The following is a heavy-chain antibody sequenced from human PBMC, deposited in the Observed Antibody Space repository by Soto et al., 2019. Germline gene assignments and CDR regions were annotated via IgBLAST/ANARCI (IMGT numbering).Heavy chain of an antibody. CDR2: IIPIFGTA. J-gene: IGHJ6*02. V-gene: IGHV1-69*12. CDR3: ARNDFWSEGDYYYYGMDV. Sequence: QVQLVQSGAAVKKPGSSVNVSCKASGGTFSSYAISWVRQAPGQGLEWMGGIIPIFGTANYAQKFQGRVTITADESTSTAYMELSSLRSEDTAVYYCARNDFWSEGDYYYYGMDVWGQGTTVTVSS. CDR1: GGTFSSYA. D-gene: IGHD3-3*01.